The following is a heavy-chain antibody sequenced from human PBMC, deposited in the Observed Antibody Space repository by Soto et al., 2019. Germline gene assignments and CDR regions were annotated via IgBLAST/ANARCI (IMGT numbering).Heavy chain of an antibody. Sequence: SETLSLTCAVYGGSFSGYYWSWIRQPPGKGLEWIGEINHSGNTNYKPYLKSRVSISVNTSKTQFSLKLTSVTAADTAVYYCARAQRDTSNFFKYDTFDPWGQGTLVTVSS. V-gene: IGHV4-34*01. CDR3: ARAQRDTSNFFKYDTFDP. D-gene: IGHD1-1*01. J-gene: IGHJ5*02. CDR1: GGSFSGYY. CDR2: INHSGNT.